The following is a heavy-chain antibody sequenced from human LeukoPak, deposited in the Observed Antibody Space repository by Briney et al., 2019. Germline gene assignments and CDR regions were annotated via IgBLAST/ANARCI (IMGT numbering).Heavy chain of an antibody. CDR3: ARANDSSGYSNDFDY. J-gene: IGHJ4*02. Sequence: SVKVSCKSSGGTFSSNAISWVRRAPGQGLEWMGRIIPILGIANYAQKFQGRVTITADKSTSTAYMELSSLRSEDTAVYYCARANDSSGYSNDFDYWGQGTLVTVSS. D-gene: IGHD3-22*01. CDR2: IIPILGIA. CDR1: GGTFSSNA. V-gene: IGHV1-69*04.